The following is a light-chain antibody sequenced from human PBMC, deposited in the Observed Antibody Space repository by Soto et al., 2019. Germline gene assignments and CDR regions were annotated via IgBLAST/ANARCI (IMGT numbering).Light chain of an antibody. CDR1: QSVTNN. V-gene: IGKV3D-15*01. J-gene: IGKJ4*01. CDR3: QQYDDWPLT. Sequence: EKVMTQSPATLSVSPGETATLSCRASQSVTNNYLAWYQQKPGLAPRLLIHDVSTRATGIPARFSGSGSGTEFSLTISSLQSEDVAVYYCQQYDDWPLTFGGGTKVEIK. CDR2: DVS.